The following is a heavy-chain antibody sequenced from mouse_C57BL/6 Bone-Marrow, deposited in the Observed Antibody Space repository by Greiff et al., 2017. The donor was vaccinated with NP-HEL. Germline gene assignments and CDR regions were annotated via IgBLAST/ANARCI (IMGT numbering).Heavy chain of an antibody. CDR3: AREGGNGNYLDY. J-gene: IGHJ4*01. V-gene: IGHV3-6*01. CDR2: ISYDGSN. CDR1: GYSITGGYY. D-gene: IGHD2-1*01. Sequence: ESGPGLVKPSQSLSLTCSVTGYSITGGYYWNWIRQFPGNKLEWMGYISYDGSNNYNPSLKNRISITRDTSKNQFFLKLNSVTTEDTATYYCAREGGNGNYLDYWGQGTSVTVSS.